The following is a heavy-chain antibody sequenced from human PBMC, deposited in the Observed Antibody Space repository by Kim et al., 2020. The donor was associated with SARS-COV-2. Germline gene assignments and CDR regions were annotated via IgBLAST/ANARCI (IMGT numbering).Heavy chain of an antibody. CDR2: IYYSGST. D-gene: IGHD6-13*01. J-gene: IGHJ3*02. CDR1: GGSISSYY. CDR3: ARDLHSSSWQPGGAFDI. V-gene: IGHV4-59*01. Sequence: SETLSLTCTVSGGSISSYYWSWIRQPPGKGLEWIGYIYYSGSTNYNPSLKSRVTISVDTSKNQFSLKLSSVTAADTAVYYCARDLHSSSWQPGGAFDIWGQGTMVTVSS.